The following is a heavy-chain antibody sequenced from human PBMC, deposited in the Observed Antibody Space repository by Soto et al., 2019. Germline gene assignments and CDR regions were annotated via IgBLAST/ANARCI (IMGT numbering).Heavy chain of an antibody. Sequence: QVQLVQSGAEVKEPGASVKVSCKASGYTFTRYGFSWVRQAPGQGLEWMAWTSADNGDTNYAPKLQGRVTLTTDTTAGTASMELRSLRSDDTAVYYCARDERATCTGSYCYYFDYWGQGTLVTVSS. J-gene: IGHJ4*02. V-gene: IGHV1-18*04. CDR1: GYTFTRYG. CDR3: ARDERATCTGSYCYYFDY. CDR2: TSADNGDT. D-gene: IGHD2-8*02.